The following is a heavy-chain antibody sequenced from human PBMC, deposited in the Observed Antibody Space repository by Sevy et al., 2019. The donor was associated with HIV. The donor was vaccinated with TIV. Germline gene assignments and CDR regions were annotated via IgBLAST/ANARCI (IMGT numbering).Heavy chain of an antibody. J-gene: IGHJ1*01. CDR1: GFIFSNFA. D-gene: IGHD1-26*01. CDR3: ARGENNDEFFHH. V-gene: IGHV3-30*04. CDR2: VSYDGCRK. Sequence: GGSLRLSCAASGFIFSNFAMHWVRQAPGKGLEWVAFVSYDGCRKYYADSVRGRFTISRDNSRNILYLEMNSLRREDTAVYYCARGENNDEFFHHWGQGALVTVSS.